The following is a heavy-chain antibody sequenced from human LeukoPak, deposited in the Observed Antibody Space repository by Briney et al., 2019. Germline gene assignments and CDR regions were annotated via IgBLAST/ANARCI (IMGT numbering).Heavy chain of an antibody. CDR2: IRSKANSYAT. CDR3: TRHRPGYSSGWNFDY. J-gene: IGHJ4*02. CDR1: GFTFSGSA. D-gene: IGHD6-19*01. Sequence: GGSLRLSCAASGFTFSGSAMHWVRQASGKGLEWVGRIRSKANSYATAYAASVKGRFTISRDDSKTTAYLQMNSLKTEDAAVYYCTRHRPGYSSGWNFDYWGQGTLVTVSS. V-gene: IGHV3-73*01.